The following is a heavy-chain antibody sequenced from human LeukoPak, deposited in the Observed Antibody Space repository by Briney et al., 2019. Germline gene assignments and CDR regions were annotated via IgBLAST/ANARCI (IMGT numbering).Heavy chain of an antibody. CDR2: IYSGRST. CDR1: GFTVSSND. J-gene: IGHJ4*02. V-gene: IGHV3-66*01. Sequence: PGGSLRLSCAASGFTVSSNDMSWVRQAPGKGLEWVSIIYSGRSTYYEDAVKGRFAISRDNSQNTQQLQINSLRAEDTAAFYCARDRGDRYHSLWLYWGQGPLVSVPS. D-gene: IGHD5-24*01. CDR3: ARDRGDRYHSLWLY.